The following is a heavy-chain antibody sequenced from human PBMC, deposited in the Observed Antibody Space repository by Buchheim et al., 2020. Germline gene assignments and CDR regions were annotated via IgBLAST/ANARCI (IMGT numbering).Heavy chain of an antibody. V-gene: IGHV3-7*01. J-gene: IGHJ4*02. D-gene: IGHD3-22*01. Sequence: EVQLVESGGGLVQPGGSLRLSCAASGFTFSSYWMSWVRQAPGKGLEWVANIKQDGSEKYFVDSVKGRFTISRENAKNSLYLQMNSLRAEDTAVYYCVRGPSYYYDSSGYYTFDYWGQGTL. CDR3: VRGPSYYYDSSGYYTFDY. CDR2: IKQDGSEK. CDR1: GFTFSSYW.